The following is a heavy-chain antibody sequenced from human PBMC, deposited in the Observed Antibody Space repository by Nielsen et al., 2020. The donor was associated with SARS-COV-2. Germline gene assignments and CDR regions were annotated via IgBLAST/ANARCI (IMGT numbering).Heavy chain of an antibody. D-gene: IGHD3-22*01. CDR2: IYKSGST. V-gene: IGHV4-59*01. Sequence: SETLSLTCTVSDGSLKSYFWSWIRQPPGKGLEWIGYIYKSGSTNYNPSLKSRVTISLDTSENQFSLKLRSVTAADTAVYYCARVRITMIVVVDAFDIWGQGTMVTVSS. CDR1: DGSLKSYF. CDR3: ARVRITMIVVVDAFDI. J-gene: IGHJ3*02.